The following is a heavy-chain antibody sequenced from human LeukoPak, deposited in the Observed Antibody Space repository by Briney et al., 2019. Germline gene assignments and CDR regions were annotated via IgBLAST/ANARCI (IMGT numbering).Heavy chain of an antibody. D-gene: IGHD2-15*01. CDR2: IYYSEST. CDR3: AREAVVAARWFDP. CDR1: GGSISSGEYY. V-gene: IGHV4-30-4*01. J-gene: IGHJ5*02. Sequence: SETLSPTCTVSGGSISSGEYYWGWIRHPPGNGLEWIGYIYYSESTHYNPALKSRVTISVDTSKYQFSLKLSSVTAADTVVYYCAREAVVAARWFDPWGQATLVTASS.